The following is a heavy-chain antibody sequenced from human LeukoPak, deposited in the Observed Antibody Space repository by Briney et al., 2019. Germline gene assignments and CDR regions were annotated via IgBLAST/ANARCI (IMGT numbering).Heavy chain of an antibody. CDR2: ISSSSSYI. Sequence: GGSLRLSCAASGFTFSSYSMNWVRQAPGQGLEWVSSISSSSSYIYYADSVKGRFTISRDNAKNSLYLQMNSLRAEDTAVYYCARDGYGDYRYFDLWGRGTLVSVSS. CDR1: GFTFSSYS. J-gene: IGHJ2*01. D-gene: IGHD4-17*01. V-gene: IGHV3-21*01. CDR3: ARDGYGDYRYFDL.